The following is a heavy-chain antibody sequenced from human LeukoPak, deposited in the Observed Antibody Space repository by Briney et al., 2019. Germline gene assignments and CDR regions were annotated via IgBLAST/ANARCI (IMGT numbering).Heavy chain of an antibody. D-gene: IGHD5-18*01. J-gene: IGHJ4*02. Sequence: PGRSLRLSCAASGFTFSSYGMHWVRQAPGKGLEWVACISHDGNNKYYADPVKGRFTISRDNSNNTLYLQMNSLRAEDTAVYYCARGAYSYGFESYFDYWGQGTLVTVSS. CDR2: ISHDGNNK. CDR3: ARGAYSYGFESYFDY. CDR1: GFTFSSYG. V-gene: IGHV3-30*03.